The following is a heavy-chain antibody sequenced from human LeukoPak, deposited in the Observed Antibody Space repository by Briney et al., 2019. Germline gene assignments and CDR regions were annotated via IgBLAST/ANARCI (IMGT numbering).Heavy chain of an antibody. V-gene: IGHV1-2*06. CDR1: GYTFTAYF. CDR3: ARDLSSTSNWELDY. J-gene: IGHJ4*02. CDR2: INPNSGGT. D-gene: IGHD7-27*01. Sequence: ASVTVSCKASGYTFTAYFMHWVRQAPGQGLEWMGRINPNSGGTNYAQEFQGRVTMTRDTSISTAYMELSGLRSDDTAVYYCARDLSSTSNWELDYWGQGTLVTASS.